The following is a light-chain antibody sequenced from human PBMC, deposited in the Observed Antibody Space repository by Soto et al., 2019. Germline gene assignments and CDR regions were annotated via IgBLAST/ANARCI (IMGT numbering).Light chain of an antibody. CDR2: DVS. J-gene: IGLJ2*01. V-gene: IGLV2-14*01. CDR1: SSDVGGYNY. CDR3: SSYTSSSTPVV. Sequence: QSALTQPASVSRSPGQSITVSCTGTSSDVGGYNYVSWYQQHPGKAPKLMIYDVSNWPSGVSNRFSGSKSGNTASLTISGLQAEDEADYYCSSYTSSSTPVVFGGGTKLTVL.